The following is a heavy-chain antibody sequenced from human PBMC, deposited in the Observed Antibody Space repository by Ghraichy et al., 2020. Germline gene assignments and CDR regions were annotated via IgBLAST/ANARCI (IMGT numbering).Heavy chain of an antibody. V-gene: IGHV3-23*01. Sequence: GGSLRLSCAASGFTFSSYAMSWVRQAPGKGLEWVSAISGSGGSTYYADSVKGRFTISRDNSKNTLYLQMNSLRAEDTAVYYCAKDLVATMIVVVPDAFDIWGQGTMVTVSS. CDR1: GFTFSSYA. CDR3: AKDLVATMIVVVPDAFDI. J-gene: IGHJ3*02. CDR2: ISGSGGST. D-gene: IGHD3-22*01.